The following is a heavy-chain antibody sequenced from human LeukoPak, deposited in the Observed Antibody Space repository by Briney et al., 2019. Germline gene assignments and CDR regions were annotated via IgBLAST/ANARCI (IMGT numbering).Heavy chain of an antibody. Sequence: PSETLSLTCALSGGSIKNYYWSWIRQPLGKGLEWIGYVYYTGTTSYNPSLKSRVTISVETSKNQFSLTLNSVTAADAAVYHCARQSDPYYHYGLDFWGQGTTVIVSS. CDR3: ARQSDPYYHYGLDF. V-gene: IGHV4-59*01. CDR2: VYYTGTT. CDR1: GGSIKNYY. J-gene: IGHJ6*02.